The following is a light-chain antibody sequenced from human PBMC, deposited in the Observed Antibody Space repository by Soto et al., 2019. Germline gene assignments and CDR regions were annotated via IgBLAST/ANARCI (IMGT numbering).Light chain of an antibody. Sequence: IQLSQSPSSLSASIGDRVTITCRASQGISSYLAWYHQKPGRAPKLLIYAASTLQSGVPSRFSGSGSGTDFTLTISSLQPEDFATYYCQQYNSLLSFGGGTKVDI. CDR3: QQYNSLLS. J-gene: IGKJ4*01. CDR2: AAS. CDR1: QGISSY. V-gene: IGKV1-9*01.